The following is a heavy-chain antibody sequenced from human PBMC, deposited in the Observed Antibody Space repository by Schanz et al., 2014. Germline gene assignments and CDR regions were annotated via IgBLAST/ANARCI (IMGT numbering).Heavy chain of an antibody. J-gene: IGHJ2*01. CDR3: AKDAPYPFDL. CDR1: GFTFSSYA. V-gene: IGHV3-23*04. CDR2: ISGDHRNT. Sequence: ERLVESGGGVVQPGRSLRLSCAASGFTFSSYAMSWVRQAPGKGLEWVSSISGDHRNTFYADSVKGRFTISRDNSKNTLYLQMNSLRAEDTAIYYCAKDAPYPFDLWGRGTLITVSS.